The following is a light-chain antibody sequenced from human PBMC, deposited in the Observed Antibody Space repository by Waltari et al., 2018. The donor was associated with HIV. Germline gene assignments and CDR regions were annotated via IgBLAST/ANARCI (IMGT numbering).Light chain of an antibody. CDR3: GVYAGSTTYGI. CDR2: EVS. V-gene: IGLV2-23*02. Sequence: QSALTQPASVSGSPGQSITLSCTGTSSDVGGYNLVSCYQQHPGKAPKLLIYEVSKRPSGVSNRFSGSESCNTASLTSSGLQAEDEADYYCGVYAGSTTYGIFGGGTKLTVL. J-gene: IGLJ2*01. CDR1: SSDVGGYNL.